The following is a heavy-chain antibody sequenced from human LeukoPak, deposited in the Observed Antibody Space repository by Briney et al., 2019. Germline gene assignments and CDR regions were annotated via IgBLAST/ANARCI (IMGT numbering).Heavy chain of an antibody. D-gene: IGHD2-2*02. CDR1: GYTFTGYY. CDR2: INPNSGGT. CDR3: ARGASDIVVVPAAIASVY. J-gene: IGHJ4*02. Sequence: ASVKVSCKASGYTFTGYYMHWVRQAPGQGLEWMGWINPNSGGTNYAQKFQGRVTMTRDTSISTAYMELSRLRSGDTAVYYCARGASDIVVVPAAIASVYWGQGTLVTVSS. V-gene: IGHV1-2*02.